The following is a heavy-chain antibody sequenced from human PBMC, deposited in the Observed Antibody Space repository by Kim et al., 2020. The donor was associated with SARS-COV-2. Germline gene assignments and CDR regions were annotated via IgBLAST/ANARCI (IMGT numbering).Heavy chain of an antibody. CDR1: GGSFSGYY. Sequence: SETLSLTCAVYGGSFSGYYWSWIRQPPGKGLEWIGEINHSGSTNYNPSLKSRVTISVDTSKNQFSLKLSSVTAADTAVYYCARVKDGSRITMVRGVIAVGWFDPWGQGTLVTVSS. CDR3: ARVKDGSRITMVRGVIAVGWFDP. D-gene: IGHD3-10*01. V-gene: IGHV4-34*01. J-gene: IGHJ5*02. CDR2: INHSGST.